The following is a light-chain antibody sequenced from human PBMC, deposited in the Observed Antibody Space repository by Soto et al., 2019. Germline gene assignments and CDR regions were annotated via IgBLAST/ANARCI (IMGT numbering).Light chain of an antibody. CDR2: KAS. J-gene: IGKJ1*01. V-gene: IGKV1-5*03. CDR1: QSIRSY. CDR3: QQYNAFWT. Sequence: DILITQSPAALAASVGDRVTITCRASQSIRSYLAWYQQKSGKVPKLLIYKASTLENGVPSRFSGSGSGTEFTLTISGLQPDDFATYYCQQYNAFWTFGQGTKVDNK.